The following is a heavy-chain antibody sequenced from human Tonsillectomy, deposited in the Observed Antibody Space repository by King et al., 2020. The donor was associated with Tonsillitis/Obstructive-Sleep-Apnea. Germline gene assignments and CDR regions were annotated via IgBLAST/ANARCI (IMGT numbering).Heavy chain of an antibody. D-gene: IGHD3-3*01. CDR2: IYYSGST. J-gene: IGHJ6*03. V-gene: IGHV4-59*01. CDR1: GGSISSYY. Sequence: VQLQESGPGLVKPSETLSLTCTVSGGSISSYYWSWIRQPPGKGLEWIGYIYYSGSTNYNPSLKSRVTISVDTSKNQFSLKLSSVTAADTAVYYCARGTDYDFWSLTGYYYYMDVWGKGTTVTVSS. CDR3: ARGTDYDFWSLTGYYYYMDV.